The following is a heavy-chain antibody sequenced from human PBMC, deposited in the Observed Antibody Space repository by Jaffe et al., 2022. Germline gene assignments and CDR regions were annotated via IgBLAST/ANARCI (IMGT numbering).Heavy chain of an antibody. CDR3: AHVNNWYVNY. CDR1: GFSFSTAEVG. J-gene: IGHJ4*02. Sequence: QITLKESGPTLVKPSQTLTLTCSFSGFSFSTAEVGVAWIRQSPGKVLEWVAIIYWDNDKRYRPSLKSRLTITKDNSKNQVVLSMTNMDPGDTATYFCAHVNNWYVNYWGQGTPVTVSS. D-gene: IGHD6-13*01. V-gene: IGHV2-5*02. CDR2: IYWDNDK.